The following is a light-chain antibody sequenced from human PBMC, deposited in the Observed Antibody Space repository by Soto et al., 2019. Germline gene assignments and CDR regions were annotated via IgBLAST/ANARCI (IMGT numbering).Light chain of an antibody. CDR2: AAS. J-gene: IGKJ1*01. Sequence: DIQMTQSPSSLSASVGDRVTITCRASQSVNSHLNWYQQQPGKAPKVLIYAASRLRSGVPSRFSGSGSGADFTLTISSLQPEDFATYHCQQTYDTPWTFGQG. CDR1: QSVNSH. V-gene: IGKV1-39*01. CDR3: QQTYDTPWT.